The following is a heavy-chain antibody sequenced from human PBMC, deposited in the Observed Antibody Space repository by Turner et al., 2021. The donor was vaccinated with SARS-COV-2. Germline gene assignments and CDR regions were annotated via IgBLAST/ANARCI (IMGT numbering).Heavy chain of an antibody. V-gene: IGHV3-33*01. CDR1: GFTLITYG. CDR2: RVNDGSQQ. Sequence: QVQLVESGGGVVQPGRSLRLSCVVSGFTLITYGMHWVRQDQGKGLEWVAVRVNDGSQQDYADSVKGRFIITRDNYKNTLFMQMNSLRAEDTAMYYCARDDILPDNGLDIWGQGTMVTVSS. CDR3: ARDDILPDNGLDI. D-gene: IGHD3-9*01. J-gene: IGHJ3*02.